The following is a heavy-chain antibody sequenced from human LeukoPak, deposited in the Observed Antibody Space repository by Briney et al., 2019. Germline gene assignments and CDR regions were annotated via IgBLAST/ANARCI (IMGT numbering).Heavy chain of an antibody. J-gene: IGHJ4*02. D-gene: IGHD3-22*01. CDR3: ARDAYYYDSSGPVD. CDR1: GFTFSSYA. CDR2: ISYDGSNK. V-gene: IGHV3-30*14. Sequence: GGSLRLSCAASGFTFSSYAMHWVRQAPGKGLEWVAVISYDGSNKYYADSVKGRFTISRDNSKNTLYLQMNSLRAEDTAVYYCARDAYYYDSSGPVDWGQGTLVTVSS.